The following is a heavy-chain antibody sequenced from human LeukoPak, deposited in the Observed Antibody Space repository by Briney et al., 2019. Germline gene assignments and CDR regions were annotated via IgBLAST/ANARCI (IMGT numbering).Heavy chain of an antibody. J-gene: IGHJ3*02. CDR1: GGSISSYY. Sequence: SETLSLTCTVSGGSISSYYWSWIRQPPGKGLEWIGYIYYSGSTNYNPSLKSRVTISVDTSKNQFSLKLSSVTAADTAVYYWARLGYCSSTSCHDAFDIWGQGTMVTVSS. V-gene: IGHV4-59*01. D-gene: IGHD2-2*01. CDR3: ARLGYCSSTSCHDAFDI. CDR2: IYYSGST.